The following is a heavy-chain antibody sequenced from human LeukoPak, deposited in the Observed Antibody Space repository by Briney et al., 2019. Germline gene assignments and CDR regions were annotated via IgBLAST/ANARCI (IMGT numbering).Heavy chain of an antibody. Sequence: SQTLSLTCAISGDSVSSNSAAWNWIRQSPSRGLEWLGRTYYRSKWYNDYAVSVKSRITINPDTSKNQFSLQLNSVTPEDTAVYYCARGIGYSSGWPTGVFDYWGQGTLVTVSS. CDR3: ARGIGYSSGWPTGVFDY. CDR1: GDSVSSNSAA. CDR2: TYYRSKWYN. D-gene: IGHD6-19*01. V-gene: IGHV6-1*01. J-gene: IGHJ4*02.